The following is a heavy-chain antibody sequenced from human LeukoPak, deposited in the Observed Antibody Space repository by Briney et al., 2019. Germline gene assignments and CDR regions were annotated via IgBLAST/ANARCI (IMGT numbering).Heavy chain of an antibody. CDR2: INHSGST. V-gene: IGHV4-34*01. Sequence: PSETLSLTCAVYGGSFSGYYWSWIRQPPGKGLEWIGEINHSGSTNYNPSLKSRVTISVDTSKNQFSLKLSSVTAADTAVYYCARDRVHHYDRSGYYYEAPQYYFDYWGQGTLVTVSS. CDR1: GGSFSGYY. CDR3: ARDRVHHYDRSGYYYEAPQYYFDY. J-gene: IGHJ4*02. D-gene: IGHD3-22*01.